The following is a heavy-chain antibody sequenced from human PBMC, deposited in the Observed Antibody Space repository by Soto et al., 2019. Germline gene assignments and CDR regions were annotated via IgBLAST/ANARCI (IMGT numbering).Heavy chain of an antibody. D-gene: IGHD2-15*01. CDR1: GFTFSIYS. CDR3: AGGGSCTLFNY. CDR2: TSTSSNTI. V-gene: IGHV3-48*02. J-gene: IGHJ4*02. Sequence: PGGSLRLSCAASGFTFSIYSMNWSRQAPGRGLECVSYTSTSSNTIYYGDSVRGRFTISTENGKDSLYLHMNSLRDADTAVYYCAGGGSCTLFNYWGKGTLVTVSS.